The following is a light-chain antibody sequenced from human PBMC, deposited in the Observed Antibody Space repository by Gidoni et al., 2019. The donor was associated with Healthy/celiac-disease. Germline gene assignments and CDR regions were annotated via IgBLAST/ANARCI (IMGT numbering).Light chain of an antibody. J-gene: IGKJ2*01. CDR1: QSISSY. V-gene: IGKV1-39*01. CDR2: AAS. Sequence: DIQMTQSPSSLSASVGDRVTITCRASQSISSYLNWYQQKPGKAPKLLIYAASSLQSGVPSRFSGSGSGTDFTLTISSLQPEEFATYYCQQSYSTPQTFXQXTKLEIK. CDR3: QQSYSTPQT.